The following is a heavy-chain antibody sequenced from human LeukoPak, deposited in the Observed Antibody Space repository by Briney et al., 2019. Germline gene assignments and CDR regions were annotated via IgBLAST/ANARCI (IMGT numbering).Heavy chain of an antibody. CDR2: VKRGGTEN. J-gene: IGHJ3*02. V-gene: IGHV3-7*01. CDR3: AREIGRGTGSGDDFGI. CDR1: GLMLSIFG. Sequence: GGSVTLSCAASGLMLSIFGMRWARHSRGGGREGLANVKRGGTENYYVDSVKGRLTISRDNAKNTLYLQMNSMRAADTAVFYCAREIGRGTGSGDDFGIWGQGAMVTV. D-gene: IGHD3-10*01.